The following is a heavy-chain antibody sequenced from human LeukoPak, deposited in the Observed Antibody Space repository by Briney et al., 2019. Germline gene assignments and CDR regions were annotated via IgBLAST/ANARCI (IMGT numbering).Heavy chain of an antibody. Sequence: PGGSLRLSCAASGFTFSGYAMSWVRQAPGKGLEWVSAISGSAGRTYYSDSVKGRFTISRDNAENTLYLQMNSLRAEDTALYYCARYSESYHAIDYWGQGTLVTVSS. CDR3: ARYSESYHAIDY. CDR2: ISGSAGRT. J-gene: IGHJ4*02. V-gene: IGHV3-23*01. CDR1: GFTFSGYA. D-gene: IGHD5-12*01.